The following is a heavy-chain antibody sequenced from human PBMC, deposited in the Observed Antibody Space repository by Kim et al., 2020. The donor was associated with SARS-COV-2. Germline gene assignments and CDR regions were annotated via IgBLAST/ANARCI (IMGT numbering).Heavy chain of an antibody. V-gene: IGHV4-38-2*02. CDR2: IYRSGTT. Sequence: SETLSLTSTVSGYSINSGYYWGWIRQAPGRGLEWIGSIYRSGTTYYNPSLKSRVSVSVDTSRNQFSLILTSVTAADTAVYYCARGQAVDYWGQGTLVTVSS. CDR3: ARGQAVDY. J-gene: IGHJ4*02. CDR1: GYSINSGYY.